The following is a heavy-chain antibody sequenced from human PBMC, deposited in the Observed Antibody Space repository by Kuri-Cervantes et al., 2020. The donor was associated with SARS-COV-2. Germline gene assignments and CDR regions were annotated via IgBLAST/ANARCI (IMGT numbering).Heavy chain of an antibody. CDR2: ISSSGNYV. D-gene: IGHD5-18*01. J-gene: IGHJ4*02. Sequence: GGSLRLSCAASGFPFNTYTMNWVRQAPGKGLEWVSSISSSGNYVYYADSVTGRFTISRDNARNSLSLQMNSLRAEDTAMYYCATDTAMVDYWGQGTTVTVSS. CDR3: ATDTAMVDY. V-gene: IGHV3-21*01. CDR1: GFPFNTYT.